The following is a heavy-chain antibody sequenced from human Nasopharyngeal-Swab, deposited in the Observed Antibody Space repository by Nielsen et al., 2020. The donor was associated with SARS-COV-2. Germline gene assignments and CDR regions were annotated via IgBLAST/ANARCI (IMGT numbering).Heavy chain of an antibody. Sequence: ESLKISCTVSGGSISSHYWSWIRQPPGKGLEWIGYIYYSGSTNYNPSLKSRVTISVDTSKNQFSLRLSSVTAADTAVYYCARGFDYWGQGTLVTVSS. CDR1: GGSISSHY. CDR3: ARGFDY. J-gene: IGHJ4*02. CDR2: IYYSGST. V-gene: IGHV4-59*11.